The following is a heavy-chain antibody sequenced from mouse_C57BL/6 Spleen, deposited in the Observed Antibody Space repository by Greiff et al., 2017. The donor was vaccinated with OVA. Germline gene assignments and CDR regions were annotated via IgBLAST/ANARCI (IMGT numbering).Heavy chain of an antibody. D-gene: IGHD3-2*02. V-gene: IGHV1-52*01. CDR1: GYTFTSYW. J-gene: IGHJ3*01. CDR3: AVDSSGFIFAY. Sequence: VQLQQPGAELVRPGSSVKLSCKASGYTFTSYWLHWVKQRPIQGLEWIGNIDPSDSETHYNQKFKDKATLTVDKSSSTAYMQLSSLTSEDSAVYYCAVDSSGFIFAYWGQGTLVTVSA. CDR2: IDPSDSET.